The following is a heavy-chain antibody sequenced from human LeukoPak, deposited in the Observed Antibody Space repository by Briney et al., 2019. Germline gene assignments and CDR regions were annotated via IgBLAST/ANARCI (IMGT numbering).Heavy chain of an antibody. D-gene: IGHD4-23*01. V-gene: IGHV1-69*01. CDR2: IIPIFGTA. CDR3: ARAAGDYGGNSEFDY. Sequence: ASVKVSCKASGGTFSSYAISWVRQAPGQGLEWMGGIIPIFGTANYAQKFQGRVTITADESTSTAYMELSSLRSEDTAVYYCARAAGDYGGNSEFDYWGQGTLVTVSS. J-gene: IGHJ4*02. CDR1: GGTFSSYA.